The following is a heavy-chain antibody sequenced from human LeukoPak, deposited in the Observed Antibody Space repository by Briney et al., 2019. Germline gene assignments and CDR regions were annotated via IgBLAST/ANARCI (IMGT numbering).Heavy chain of an antibody. D-gene: IGHD3-22*01. Sequence: ASVKVSCKASGYTFTSYGISWVRQAPGQGLEWMGWISAYNGNTNYAQTLQGRVTMTTDTSTRTAYMELRSLRYDDTAVYYCARDRRYYYDSSGYSFDYWGQGTLVTVSS. CDR2: ISAYNGNT. V-gene: IGHV1-18*01. CDR3: ARDRRYYYDSSGYSFDY. CDR1: GYTFTSYG. J-gene: IGHJ4*02.